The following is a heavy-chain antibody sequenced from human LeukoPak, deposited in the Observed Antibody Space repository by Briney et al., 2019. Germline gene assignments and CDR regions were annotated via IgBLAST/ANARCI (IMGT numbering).Heavy chain of an antibody. Sequence: ASVTVSCTASGGTFSSYAISWVRQAPGQGLEWMGGIIPIFGTANYAQKFQGRVTITADESTSTAYMELSSLRSEDTAVYYCARLDRGYSSSWYWFDPWGQGTLVTVSS. V-gene: IGHV1-69*13. CDR1: GGTFSSYA. D-gene: IGHD6-13*01. CDR2: IIPIFGTA. J-gene: IGHJ5*02. CDR3: ARLDRGYSSSWYWFDP.